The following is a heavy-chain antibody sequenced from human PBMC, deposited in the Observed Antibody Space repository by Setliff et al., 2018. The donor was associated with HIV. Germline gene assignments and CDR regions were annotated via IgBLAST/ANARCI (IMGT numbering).Heavy chain of an antibody. J-gene: IGHJ4*02. CDR2: ITSSTNM. D-gene: IGHD4-4*01. CDR1: GFTFSSYN. CDR3: ARGKSTITTNSFDY. Sequence: PGGSLRLSCAASGFTFSSYNMNWVRQAPGKGLEWVACITSSTNMKYADSVRGRFTVSRDNGKNSLYLQMDSLRAYDTAVYYCARGKSTITTNSFDYWGQGTLVTVSS. V-gene: IGHV3-48*01.